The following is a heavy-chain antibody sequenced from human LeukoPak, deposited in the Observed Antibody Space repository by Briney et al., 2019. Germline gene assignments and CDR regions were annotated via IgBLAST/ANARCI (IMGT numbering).Heavy chain of an antibody. V-gene: IGHV3-48*02. J-gene: IGHJ4*02. Sequence: PGGSLRLSCAASGFTFSSHSMNWVRQAPGKGLEWVSYISSSSSTIYYADSVKGRFTISRDNAKNSLYLQMNSLRDEDTAVYYCAREGIQLWLRDFDYWGQGTLVTVSS. D-gene: IGHD5-18*01. CDR2: ISSSSSTI. CDR1: GFTFSSHS. CDR3: AREGIQLWLRDFDY.